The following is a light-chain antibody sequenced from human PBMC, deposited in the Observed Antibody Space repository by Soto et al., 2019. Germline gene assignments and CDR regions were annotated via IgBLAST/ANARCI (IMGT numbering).Light chain of an antibody. Sequence: QSVLTQSPSASASLGASVKLTCTLSSGHSSYAIAWHQQQPEKGPRYLMKLNCDGSHSKGDGIPDRFSGSSSGAERYLTISSLQSEDEADYYCQTWGTGPWVFGGGTKVTVL. CDR1: SGHSSYA. J-gene: IGLJ3*02. V-gene: IGLV4-69*01. CDR3: QTWGTGPWV. CDR2: LNCDGSH.